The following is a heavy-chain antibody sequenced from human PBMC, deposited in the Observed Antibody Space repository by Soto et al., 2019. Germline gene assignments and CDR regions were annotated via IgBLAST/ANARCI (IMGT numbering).Heavy chain of an antibody. V-gene: IGHV1-8*01. CDR1: GYTFTSYD. J-gene: IGHJ4*02. Sequence: QVQLVQSGAEVKKPGASVKVSCKASGYTFTSYDINRVRQATGQGLEWMGWMNPNSGNTGYAQKFQGRVTITRNTSISTAYMEVSSLRSEDTAVYYCARCHGVAAGTTDFDYWGQGTLVTVSP. D-gene: IGHD6-13*01. CDR3: ARCHGVAAGTTDFDY. CDR2: MNPNSGNT.